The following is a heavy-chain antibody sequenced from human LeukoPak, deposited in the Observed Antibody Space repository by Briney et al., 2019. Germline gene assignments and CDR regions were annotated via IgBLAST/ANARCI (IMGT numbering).Heavy chain of an antibody. CDR2: INPSGGST. D-gene: IGHD6-13*01. CDR1: GYTFTSYY. J-gene: IGHJ4*02. Sequence: ASVKVSCKASGYTFTSYYMHWVRQAPGQGPEWMGIINPSGGSTSYAQKFQGRVTMTRDMSTSTVYMELSSLRSEDTAVYYCARDWTAAAGTGDYWGQGTLVTVSS. CDR3: ARDWTAAAGTGDY. V-gene: IGHV1-46*01.